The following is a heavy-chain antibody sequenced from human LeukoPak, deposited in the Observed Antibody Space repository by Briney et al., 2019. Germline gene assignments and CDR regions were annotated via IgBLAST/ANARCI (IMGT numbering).Heavy chain of an antibody. Sequence: ASVKVSCKASGYTFTSYDINWVRQATGQGLEWMGWMNPNSGNTGYVQKFQRRVTMTRNTSISTAYMELSSLRSEDTAVYYCARGPARTFGSGSNWFDPWGQGTLVTLSS. V-gene: IGHV1-8*01. D-gene: IGHD3-10*01. CDR2: MNPNSGNT. CDR3: ARGPARTFGSGSNWFDP. CDR1: GYTFTSYD. J-gene: IGHJ5*02.